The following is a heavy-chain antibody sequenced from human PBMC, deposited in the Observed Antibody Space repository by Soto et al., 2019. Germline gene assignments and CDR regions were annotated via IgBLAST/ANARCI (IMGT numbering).Heavy chain of an antibody. V-gene: IGHV1-69*06. J-gene: IGHJ4*02. CDR3: ATSFGSGSRAFDY. D-gene: IGHD3-10*01. Sequence: SVKVSCKASGGTFSTSVITWVRQAPGQGLEWMGGIIPISGTAKYAQKFQGRVTLTADKSTSTAYMVLSSLRSEDTAIYYCATSFGSGSRAFDYWGQGALVTVSS. CDR2: IIPISGTA. CDR1: GGTFSTSV.